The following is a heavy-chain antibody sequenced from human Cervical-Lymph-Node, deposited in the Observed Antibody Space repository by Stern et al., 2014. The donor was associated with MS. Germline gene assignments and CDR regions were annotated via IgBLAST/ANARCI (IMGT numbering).Heavy chain of an antibody. CDR2: VSHRGTT. V-gene: IGHV4-4*02. CDR1: GDSISGSTDW. CDR3: ARVKWYFDL. D-gene: IGHD2-21*01. J-gene: IGHJ2*01. Sequence: QLQLQESGPGLVRPSGTLSLTCGVSGDSISGSTDWWSWVRQPPGKGLEWIGEVSHRGTTNYNPSPQSRVPLSVDTGNNQSSLNLNSVTAADTAVYYCARVKWYFDLWGRGTLVTVSS.